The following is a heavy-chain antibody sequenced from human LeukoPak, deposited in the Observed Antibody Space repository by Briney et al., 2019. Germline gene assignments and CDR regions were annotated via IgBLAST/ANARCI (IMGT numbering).Heavy chain of an antibody. Sequence: GGSLRLSCAASGFTFSSYAMSWVRQAPGKGLEWVSAIRGSGGSTYYADSVKGRFTISRDNSKNTLYLQMNSLRAEDTAVYYCAKTTPGIAAAGTRYYFDYWGQGTLVTVSS. CDR2: IRGSGGST. CDR3: AKTTPGIAAAGTRYYFDY. D-gene: IGHD6-13*01. V-gene: IGHV3-23*01. J-gene: IGHJ4*02. CDR1: GFTFSSYA.